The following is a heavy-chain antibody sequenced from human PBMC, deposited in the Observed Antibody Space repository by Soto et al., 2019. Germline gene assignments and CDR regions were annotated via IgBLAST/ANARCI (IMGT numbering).Heavy chain of an antibody. J-gene: IGHJ3*02. CDR1: GGSISCYY. Sequence: SETLSRNCTLAGGSISCYYCSWIRQPPGKGLEWIGYIYYSGSTNYNPSLKSRVTISVDTSKNQFSLKLSSVTAADTAVYYCARALILTGYYIHDAFDIWGQGTMVT. CDR3: ARALILTGYYIHDAFDI. D-gene: IGHD3-9*01. CDR2: IYYSGST. V-gene: IGHV4-59*01.